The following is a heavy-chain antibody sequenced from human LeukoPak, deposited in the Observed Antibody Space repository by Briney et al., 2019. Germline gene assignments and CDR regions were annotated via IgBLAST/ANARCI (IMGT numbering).Heavy chain of an antibody. V-gene: IGHV4-59*01. J-gene: IGHJ4*02. Sequence: SETLSHTCTVSGGSISSYYWTWIRQPPGKGLEWIGYIYYSGTTYYNPPLKSRVTISLDTSKNKFSLNLTSVNVADTAVYYCARAGGYSGYASNWGQGTLVTVSS. CDR2: IYYSGTT. CDR1: GGSISSYY. D-gene: IGHD5-12*01. CDR3: ARAGGYSGYASN.